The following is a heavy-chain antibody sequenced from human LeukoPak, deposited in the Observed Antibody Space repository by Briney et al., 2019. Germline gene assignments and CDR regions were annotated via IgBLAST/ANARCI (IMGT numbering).Heavy chain of an antibody. J-gene: IGHJ3*02. Sequence: ASVKVSCKASGYTFTSYGISWVRQAPGQGLEWMGWISAYNGNTNYAQKLQGRVTMTTDTSTSTAYMELRSLRSDDTAVHYCARPRMVVGVLYAFDIWGQGTMVTVSS. CDR3: ARPRMVVGVLYAFDI. CDR1: GYTFTSYG. CDR2: ISAYNGNT. D-gene: IGHD1-26*01. V-gene: IGHV1-18*01.